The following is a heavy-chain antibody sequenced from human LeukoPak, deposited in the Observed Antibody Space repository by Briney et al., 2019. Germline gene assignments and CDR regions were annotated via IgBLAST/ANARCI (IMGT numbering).Heavy chain of an antibody. V-gene: IGHV4-59*01. CDR3: ARMGNPATVTTDY. J-gene: IGHJ4*02. D-gene: IGHD4-17*01. Sequence: PSETLSLTCTVSDGSISSYYWSWIRQPPGKGLEWIGHIYDSGSTNYNPSLKSRVTISVDTSKNQFSLKLSSVTAADTAVYYCARMGNPATVTTDYWGQGTLVTVSS. CDR2: IYDSGST. CDR1: DGSISSYY.